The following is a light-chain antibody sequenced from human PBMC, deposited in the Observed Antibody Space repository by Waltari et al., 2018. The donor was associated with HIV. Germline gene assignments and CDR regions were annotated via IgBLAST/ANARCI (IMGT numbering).Light chain of an antibody. CDR3: AAWDDSLNSFV. CDR2: RNN. V-gene: IGLV1-47*01. CDR1: SSNTGSNY. Sequence: QSVLTQPPSESATPGQRVTISCSGGSSNTGSNYVYWYQQIPGTAPKHLIYRNNQRPSRGPDRFSGSKSGTSASLAISGLQSEDEADYYCAAWDDSLNSFVFGTGTRVTVL. J-gene: IGLJ1*01.